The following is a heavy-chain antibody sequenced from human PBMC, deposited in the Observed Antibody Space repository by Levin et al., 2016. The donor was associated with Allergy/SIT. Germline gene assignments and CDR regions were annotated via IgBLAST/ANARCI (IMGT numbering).Heavy chain of an antibody. V-gene: IGHV4-31*02. J-gene: IGHJ5*02. CDR3: ARDQLAVAATLGQYNWFDP. Sequence: RQAPGKGLEWIGYIYYSGSTYYNPSLKSRVTISVDTSKNQFSLKLSSVTAADTAVYYCARDQLAVAATLGQYNWFDPWGQGTLVTVSS. CDR2: IYYSGST. D-gene: IGHD2-15*01.